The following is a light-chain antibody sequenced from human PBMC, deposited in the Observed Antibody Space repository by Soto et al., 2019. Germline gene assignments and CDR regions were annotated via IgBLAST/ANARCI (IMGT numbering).Light chain of an antibody. CDR2: EVS. V-gene: IGLV2-14*01. Sequence: QSALTQSASVSGSPGQSITISCTGTSSDVGGYDYVSWYQHRPGKAPKLIIYEVSNRPSGVSNRFSGSKSGNTASLTISGLQAEDEGDYYCSSYTSSSTLEFGGGTKVTVL. CDR3: SSYTSSSTLE. J-gene: IGLJ3*02. CDR1: SSDVGGYDY.